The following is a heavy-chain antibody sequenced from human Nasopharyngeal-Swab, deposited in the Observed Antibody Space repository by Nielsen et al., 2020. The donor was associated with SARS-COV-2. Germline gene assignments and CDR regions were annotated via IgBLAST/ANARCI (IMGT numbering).Heavy chain of an antibody. CDR2: IYPANSET. CDR3: ARHPRNYYGGNVYRDDTFDL. CDR1: GYSFTSYW. V-gene: IGHV5-51*01. D-gene: IGHD3-22*01. J-gene: IGHJ3*01. Sequence: GESLKISCKGSGYSFTSYWIGWVRQMPGKGLEWMGIIYPANSETAYSPSFQGQVTISADRSVTTAYLQWSSLKASDSAVYYCARHPRNYYGGNVYRDDTFDLWGQGTMVTVSS.